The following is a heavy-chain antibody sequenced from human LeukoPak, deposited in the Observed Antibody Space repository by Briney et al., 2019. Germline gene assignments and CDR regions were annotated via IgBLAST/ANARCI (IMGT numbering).Heavy chain of an antibody. CDR3: ARVYDVNWGGFDY. D-gene: IGHD7-27*01. CDR2: INSDGSST. CDR1: GFTFSSYW. J-gene: IGHJ4*02. V-gene: IGHV3-74*01. Sequence: PGGSLRLACAAYGFTFSSYWMHWVRQAPGKGLVWVSRINSDGSSTSYADSVKGRFTISRDNAKNTLYLQMNSLRAEDTAVYYCARVYDVNWGGFDYWGQGTLVTVSS.